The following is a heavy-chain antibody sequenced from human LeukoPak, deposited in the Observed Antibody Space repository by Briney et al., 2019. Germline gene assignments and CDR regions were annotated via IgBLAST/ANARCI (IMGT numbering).Heavy chain of an antibody. CDR3: AKVKRWLAHYFDY. CDR2: ISYDGSNK. D-gene: IGHD6-19*01. Sequence: GGSLRLSCAASKFTFSSYGMHWVRQAPGKGLEWVAVISYDGSNKYYADSVKGRFTISRDNSKNTLYLQMNSLRAEDTAVYYCAKVKRWLAHYFDYWGQGTLVTVSS. J-gene: IGHJ4*02. V-gene: IGHV3-30*18. CDR1: KFTFSSYG.